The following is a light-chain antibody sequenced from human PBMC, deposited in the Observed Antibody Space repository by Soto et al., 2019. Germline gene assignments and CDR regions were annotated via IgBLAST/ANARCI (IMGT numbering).Light chain of an antibody. CDR2: DVS. CDR1: SSDVGGYNY. CDR3: SSYTSSSTLA. V-gene: IGLV2-14*01. Sequence: QSALTQPASVSGSPGQSITISCTGTSSDVGGYNYVSWYQQHPGKAPKLMIYDVSNRPSGVSNRSSGSKSGNTASLTISGLQAEDEADYYCSSYTSSSTLAFGTGTKLTVL. J-gene: IGLJ1*01.